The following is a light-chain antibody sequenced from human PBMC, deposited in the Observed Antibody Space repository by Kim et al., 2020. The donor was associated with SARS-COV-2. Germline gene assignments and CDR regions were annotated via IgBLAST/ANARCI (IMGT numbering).Light chain of an antibody. V-gene: IGKV1-27*01. J-gene: IGKJ4*01. CDR3: QKYDSDSLT. CDR2: GTS. CDR1: QDIGNY. Sequence: DIQMTQSPSSLAASVGDRVTITCRASQDIGNYLAWYQQKPGKGPALLIYGTSTLQSGVPSRFSGSGSGTDFTLTISSLQPEDIATYYCQKYDSDSLTFGGGTKVDIK.